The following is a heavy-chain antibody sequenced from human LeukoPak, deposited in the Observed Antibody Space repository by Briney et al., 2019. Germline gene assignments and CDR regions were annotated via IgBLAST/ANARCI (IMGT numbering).Heavy chain of an antibody. CDR3: AREVRYYYDSSGYQDFDY. CDR2: IYTSGST. Sequence: SETLSLTCTVSGGSISSGSYYWSWIRQPAGKGREWIGRIYTSGSTNYNPSLKSRVTISVDTSKNQFSLKLGSVTAADTAVYYCAREVRYYYDSSGYQDFDYWGQGTLVTVSS. D-gene: IGHD3-22*01. V-gene: IGHV4-61*02. CDR1: GGSISSGSYY. J-gene: IGHJ4*02.